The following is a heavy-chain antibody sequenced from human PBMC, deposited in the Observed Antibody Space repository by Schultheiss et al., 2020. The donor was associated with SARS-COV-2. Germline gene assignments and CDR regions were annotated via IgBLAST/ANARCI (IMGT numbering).Heavy chain of an antibody. CDR1: GFTFSSYA. D-gene: IGHD6-19*01. J-gene: IGHJ4*02. Sequence: GESLKISCAASGFTFSSYAMSWVRQAPGKGLEWVSAISGSGGGTYYADSVKGRFTISRDNSKNTLYLQMNSLRAEDTAVYYCAKDGLVRMKSDYWGQGTLVTVSS. V-gene: IGHV3-23*01. CDR3: AKDGLVRMKSDY. CDR2: ISGSGGGT.